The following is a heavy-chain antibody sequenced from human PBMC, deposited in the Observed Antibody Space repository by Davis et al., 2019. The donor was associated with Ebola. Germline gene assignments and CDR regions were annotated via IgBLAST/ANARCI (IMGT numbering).Heavy chain of an antibody. V-gene: IGHV1-2*02. Sequence: ASVKVSCKASGYTFTGYYMHWVRQAPGQGLEWMGWINPNSGGTNYAQKFQGRVTMTRDTSISTAYMELSRLRSDDTAVYYCARAKVDTAMVLGGYWGQGTLVTVSS. CDR1: GYTFTGYY. J-gene: IGHJ4*02. D-gene: IGHD5-18*01. CDR2: INPNSGGT. CDR3: ARAKVDTAMVLGGY.